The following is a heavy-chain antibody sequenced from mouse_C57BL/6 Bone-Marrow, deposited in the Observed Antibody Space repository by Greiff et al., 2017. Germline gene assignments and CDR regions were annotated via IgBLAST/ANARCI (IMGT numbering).Heavy chain of an antibody. CDR3: ARPLFVYYYGSSYRY. CDR2: IYPRSGNT. J-gene: IGHJ3*01. D-gene: IGHD1-1*01. V-gene: IGHV1-81*01. Sequence: QVQLQQSGAELARPGASVKLSCKASGYTFTSYGISWVKQRTGQGLEWIGEIYPRSGNTYYNEKFKGKATLTADKSSSTAYMELRSLTSEDSAVYFCARPLFVYYYGSSYRYWGQGTLVTVSA. CDR1: GYTFTSYG.